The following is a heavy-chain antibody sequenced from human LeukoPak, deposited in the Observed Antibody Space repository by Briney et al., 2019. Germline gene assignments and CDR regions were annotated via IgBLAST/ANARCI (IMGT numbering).Heavy chain of an antibody. CDR2: IYASGST. CDR3: ARGASSGCSCHWGYFDS. V-gene: IGHV4-59*01. D-gene: IGHD2-15*01. Sequence: SETLSLTRTVTGGSITGYFWSWIRQPPGKGLDWIGFIYASGSTNYNPSLNSRVTISVDTSKNQFSLKLHSVTAADTAVYFCARGASSGCSCHWGYFDSWGQGTLVSVSS. J-gene: IGHJ4*02. CDR1: GGSITGYF.